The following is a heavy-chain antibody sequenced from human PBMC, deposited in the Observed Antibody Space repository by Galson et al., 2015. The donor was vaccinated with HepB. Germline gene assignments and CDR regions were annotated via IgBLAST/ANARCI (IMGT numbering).Heavy chain of an antibody. CDR3: ARFIAAAGNRAFDI. Sequence: PALVKPTQTLTLTCTFSGFSLSTSGMCVSWIRQPPGKALEWLARIDWDDDKYYSTSLKTRLTISKDTSKNQVVLTMTNMDPVDTATYYCARFIAAAGNRAFDIWGQGTTVTVSS. D-gene: IGHD6-13*01. J-gene: IGHJ3*02. CDR1: GFSLSTSGMC. V-gene: IGHV2-70*11. CDR2: IDWDDDK.